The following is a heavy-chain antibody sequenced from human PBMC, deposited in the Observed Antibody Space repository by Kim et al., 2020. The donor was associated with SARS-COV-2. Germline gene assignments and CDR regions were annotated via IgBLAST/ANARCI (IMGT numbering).Heavy chain of an antibody. V-gene: IGHV3-33*01. CDR3: ARDGHTGPRSMYYFDY. CDR2: IWYDGSNK. Sequence: GGSLRLSCAASGFTFSSYGMHWVRQAPGKGLEWVAVIWYDGSNKYYADSVKGRFTISRDNSKNTLYLQMNSLRAEDTAVYYCARDGHTGPRSMYYFDYWGQGTLVTVSS. D-gene: IGHD3-10*02. CDR1: GFTFSSYG. J-gene: IGHJ4*02.